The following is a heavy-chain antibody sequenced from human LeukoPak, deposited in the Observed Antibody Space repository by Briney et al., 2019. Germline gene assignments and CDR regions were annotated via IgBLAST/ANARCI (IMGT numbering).Heavy chain of an antibody. D-gene: IGHD2-8*01. J-gene: IGHJ4*02. CDR3: ARKPLHCTNGVCNPPDY. CDR1: GGPFSGYY. V-gene: IGHV4-34*01. Sequence: PSETLSLTCAVYGGPFSGYYWSWIRQPPGKGLEWIGEINHSGSTNYNPSLKSRVTISVDTSKNQFSLKLSSVTAADTAVYYCARKPLHCTNGVCNPPDYWGQGTLVTVSS. CDR2: INHSGST.